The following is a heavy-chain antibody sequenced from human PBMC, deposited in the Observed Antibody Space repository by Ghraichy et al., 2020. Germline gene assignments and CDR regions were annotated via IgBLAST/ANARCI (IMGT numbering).Heavy chain of an antibody. Sequence: GSLSLTCTVSGGSISSSSYYWGWIRQPPGKGLEWIGSIYYSGSTYYNPSLKSRVTISVDTSKNQFSLKLSSVTAADTAVYYCARLLLTVTLDYWGQGTLVTVSS. J-gene: IGHJ4*02. V-gene: IGHV4-39*01. CDR3: ARLLLTVTLDY. CDR2: IYYSGST. D-gene: IGHD4-17*01. CDR1: GGSISSSSYY.